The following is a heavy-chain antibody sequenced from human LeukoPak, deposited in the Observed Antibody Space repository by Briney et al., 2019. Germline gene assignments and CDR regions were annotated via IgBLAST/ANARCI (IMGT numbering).Heavy chain of an antibody. V-gene: IGHV3-11*01. CDR2: ISSSGSST. CDR1: GFTFSGDY. D-gene: IGHD3-10*01. J-gene: IGHJ4*02. Sequence: GGSLRRSGAASGFTFSGDYMSWIRQAPGQGLEWGSYISSSGSSTAYADSVKGRFTISRDNAKNSLFLQMSSLRAEDTAVYYCARARGAGPGAHFDYWGQGTPVTVSS. CDR3: ARARGAGPGAHFDY.